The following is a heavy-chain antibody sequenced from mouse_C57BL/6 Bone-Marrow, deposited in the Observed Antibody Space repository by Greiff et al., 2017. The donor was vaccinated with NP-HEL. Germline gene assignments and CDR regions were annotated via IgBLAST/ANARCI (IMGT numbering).Heavy chain of an antibody. CDR3: TTYYYAMDY. Sequence: EVQLQESGAELVRPGASVKLSCTASGFNIKDDYMHWVKQRPEQGLEWIGWIDPENGDTEYASKFQGKATITADTSSNTAYLQLSSLTSEDTAVYYCTTYYYAMDYWGQGTSVTVSS. V-gene: IGHV14-4*01. CDR2: IDPENGDT. J-gene: IGHJ4*01. CDR1: GFNIKDDY.